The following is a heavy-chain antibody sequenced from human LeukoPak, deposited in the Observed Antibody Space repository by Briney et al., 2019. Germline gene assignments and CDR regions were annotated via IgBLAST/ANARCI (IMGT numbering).Heavy chain of an antibody. CDR1: GFTFSSYA. J-gene: IGHJ4*02. CDR3: AKDRVPAAMEALDY. D-gene: IGHD2-2*01. V-gene: IGHV3-23*01. Sequence: PGGSLRLSCAASGFTFSSYAMSWVRQAPGKGLEWVSAISGSGGSTYYADSVKGRFTISRDNSKNTLYLLMNSLRAEDTAVYYCAKDRVPAAMEALDYWGQGTLVTVSS. CDR2: ISGSGGST.